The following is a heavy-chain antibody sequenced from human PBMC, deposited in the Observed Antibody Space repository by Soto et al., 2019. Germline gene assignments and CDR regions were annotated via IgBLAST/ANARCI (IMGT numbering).Heavy chain of an antibody. CDR1: GGTFINHA. J-gene: IGHJ6*02. V-gene: IGHV1-69*01. CDR2: IIPMFGKA. CDR3: ARDDATYCGGDCYRYFFYGLDV. Sequence: QVQLVQSGAEVKKPGSSVKISCKASGGTFINHAFSWVRQAPGQGLEWMGGIIPMFGKADYSQKFQGRVTITADESTTTAPMELSSLRSDDSAVYYCARDDATYCGGDCYRYFFYGLDVWGQGTTVTVSS. D-gene: IGHD2-21*02.